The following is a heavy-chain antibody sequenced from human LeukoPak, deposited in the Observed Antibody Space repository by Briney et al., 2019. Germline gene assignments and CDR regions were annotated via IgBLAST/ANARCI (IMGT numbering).Heavy chain of an antibody. CDR1: GFTFSSYG. Sequence: HSGRSLRLSCAASGFTFSSYGMHWVRQAPGKGLEWVAVISYDGSNKYYADSVKGRFTISRDNSKNTLYLQMNSLRAEDTAVYYCAKPNWNDVYDAFDILGQGTMVTVSS. D-gene: IGHD1-1*01. J-gene: IGHJ3*02. CDR3: AKPNWNDVYDAFDI. V-gene: IGHV3-30*18. CDR2: ISYDGSNK.